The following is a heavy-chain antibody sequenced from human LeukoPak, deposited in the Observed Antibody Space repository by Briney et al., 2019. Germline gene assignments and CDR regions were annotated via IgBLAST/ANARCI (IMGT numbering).Heavy chain of an antibody. CDR3: AKDERQQLPDY. D-gene: IGHD6-13*01. CDR1: GFTFSSYG. Sequence: GGSLRLSCAASGFTFSSYGMHWVRQAPGKGLEWVAVISYDGSNKYYADSVKGRFTISRDNSKNTLYLQMNSLRAEDTAVYYCAKDERQQLPDYWGQGTLVTVSS. V-gene: IGHV3-30*18. J-gene: IGHJ4*02. CDR2: ISYDGSNK.